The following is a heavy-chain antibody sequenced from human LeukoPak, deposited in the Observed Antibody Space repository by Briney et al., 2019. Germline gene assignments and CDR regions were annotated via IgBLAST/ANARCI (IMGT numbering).Heavy chain of an antibody. D-gene: IGHD5-12*01. V-gene: IGHV5-51*01. Sequence: GESLKLSCKGSGYSFTSYWIGWVRQMPGKGLEWMGIIYPGDSDTRYSPSFQGQVTISADKSISTAYLQWSSLKASDTAMYYCARRAIVASTHDNWFNPWGQGTLVTVSS. CDR1: GYSFTSYW. J-gene: IGHJ5*02. CDR2: IYPGDSDT. CDR3: ARRAIVASTHDNWFNP.